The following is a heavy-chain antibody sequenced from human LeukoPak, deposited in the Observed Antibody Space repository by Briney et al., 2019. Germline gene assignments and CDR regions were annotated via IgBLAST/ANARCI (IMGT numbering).Heavy chain of an antibody. CDR3: TTILFY. Sequence: GGSLRLSCAASGFTFSGSAMHWVRQASGKGLEWVGRIRSKGNSYATAYAASVKGRFTISRDDSKNTAHLQMNSLKTEDMAVYYCTTILFYWGQGTLVTVSS. V-gene: IGHV3-73*01. D-gene: IGHD2/OR15-2a*01. CDR1: GFTFSGSA. J-gene: IGHJ4*02. CDR2: IRSKGNSYAT.